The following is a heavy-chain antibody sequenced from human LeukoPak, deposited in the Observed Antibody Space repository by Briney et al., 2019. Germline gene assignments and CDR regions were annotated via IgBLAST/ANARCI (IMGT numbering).Heavy chain of an antibody. D-gene: IGHD1-1*01. CDR3: VRQQSGNWNDVGLDY. Sequence: SETLSLTCAVYGGSFSGYYWSWIRQPPGKGLEWIGEINHSGSTNYNPSLKSRVTISVDTSKNQFSLKLSSVTAADTAVYYCVRQQSGNWNDVGLDYWGQGTLVTVSS. CDR2: INHSGST. J-gene: IGHJ4*02. V-gene: IGHV4-34*01. CDR1: GGSFSGYY.